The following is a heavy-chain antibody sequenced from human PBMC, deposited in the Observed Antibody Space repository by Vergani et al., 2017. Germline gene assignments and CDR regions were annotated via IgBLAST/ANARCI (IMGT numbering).Heavy chain of an antibody. D-gene: IGHD3-3*02. CDR2: IIPIFGTA. Sequence: QVQLVQSGAEVKKPGSSVKVSCKASGGTFSSYAISWVRQAPGQGLEWMGGIIPIFGTANYAQKFQGRVTITADESTSTAYMELSSLRSEDTAVYYCAGEKSPVSISTIYDAFDIWGQGTMVTVSS. CDR1: GGTFSSYA. CDR3: AGEKSPVSISTIYDAFDI. V-gene: IGHV1-69*01. J-gene: IGHJ3*02.